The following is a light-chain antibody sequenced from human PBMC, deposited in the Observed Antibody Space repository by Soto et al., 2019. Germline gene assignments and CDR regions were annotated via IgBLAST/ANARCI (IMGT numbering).Light chain of an antibody. J-gene: IGKJ1*01. CDR3: QQYNSQWT. Sequence: DIQMTQSPSTLSASVGDRVTITCRASQSIGSWLAWYQQKPRKAPKLLIYDASSLESGVPSRFSGSGCGKEFTLTISSLRPDDFATYGCQQYNSQWTFGQGTKVE. CDR1: QSIGSW. CDR2: DAS. V-gene: IGKV1-5*01.